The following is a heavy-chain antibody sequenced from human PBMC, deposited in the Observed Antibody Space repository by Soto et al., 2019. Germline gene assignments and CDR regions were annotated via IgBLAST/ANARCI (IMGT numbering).Heavy chain of an antibody. V-gene: IGHV1-18*01. CDR2: ISAYSGNT. CDR1: GYTFTNYG. CDR3: ARESVLGIEADFDF. D-gene: IGHD3-10*01. Sequence: ASVKVSCKASGYTFTNYGISWVRQAPGQGLEWMGWISAYSGNTNYAQRLQGRVTMTTDTSTSTAYMELRSLRSDDTAVYYCARESVLGIEADFDFWGQGTLVTVSS. J-gene: IGHJ4*02.